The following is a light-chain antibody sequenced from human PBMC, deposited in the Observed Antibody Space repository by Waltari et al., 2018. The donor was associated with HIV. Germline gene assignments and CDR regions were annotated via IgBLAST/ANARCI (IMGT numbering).Light chain of an antibody. V-gene: IGLV1-44*01. Sequence: QSALPQPPSASGTPGQRLTLYCSRSSSNFGVYIVTRYQQLPGAAPNLLIYTNNQRGSGVPDRVSGSKSGTSASLAISGLQSEDEADYYSAAWDDSLNGLVFGGGTKLTVL. CDR2: TNN. J-gene: IGLJ3*02. CDR1: SSNFGVYI. CDR3: AAWDDSLNGLV.